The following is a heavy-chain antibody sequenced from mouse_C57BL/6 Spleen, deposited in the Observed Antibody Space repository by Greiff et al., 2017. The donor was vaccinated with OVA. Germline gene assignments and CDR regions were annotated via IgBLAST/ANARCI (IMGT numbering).Heavy chain of an antibody. D-gene: IGHD1-1*02. CDR1: GYSFTGYF. V-gene: IGHV1-20*01. Sequence: VQLQQSGPELVKPGDSVKISCKASGYSFTGYFMNWVMQSHGTSLEWIGRINPYNGDTFYNQKFKGKATLTVDKSSSTAHMELRSLTSEDSAVYYCARYGGGRNYWGQGTTLTVSS. J-gene: IGHJ2*01. CDR3: ARYGGGRNY. CDR2: INPYNGDT.